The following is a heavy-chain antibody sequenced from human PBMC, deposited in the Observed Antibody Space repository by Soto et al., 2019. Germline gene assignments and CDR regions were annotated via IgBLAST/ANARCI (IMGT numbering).Heavy chain of an antibody. CDR3: ARESKYDTSGYPPWFAP. CDR1: GDSISSSKYY. Sequence: PSETLSLTCTFSGDSISSSKYYWGWIRQPPGKGLEWIGNIYYSGSPYYNSSLKSRVTISVDTPKNQFSLKLSSVTAADTAVYYCARESKYDTSGYPPWFAPWGQGTLVTVSS. CDR2: IYYSGSP. J-gene: IGHJ5*02. D-gene: IGHD3-22*01. V-gene: IGHV4-39*07.